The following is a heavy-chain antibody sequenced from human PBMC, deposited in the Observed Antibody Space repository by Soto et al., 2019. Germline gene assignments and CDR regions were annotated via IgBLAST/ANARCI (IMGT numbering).Heavy chain of an antibody. J-gene: IGHJ6*02. CDR3: SRISSERYYYYRMRV. CDR1: GFTFSSYS. Sequence: EVQLVESGGGLVKPGGSLRFSCAASGFTFSSYSMNWVRQAPGKGLEWVSSISSSSSYIYYADSVKGRFTISRHNGKNALYLQMTSLTSEDTAVLYCSRISSERYYYYRMRVCGQGTTFSFSS. V-gene: IGHV3-21*01. D-gene: IGHD6-13*01. CDR2: ISSSSSYI.